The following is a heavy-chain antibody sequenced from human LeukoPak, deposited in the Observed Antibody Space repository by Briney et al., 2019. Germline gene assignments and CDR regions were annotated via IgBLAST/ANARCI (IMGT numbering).Heavy chain of an antibody. D-gene: IGHD6-19*01. Sequence: GGSLRLSCAASGFTFSNSAMSWVRQAPGKGLEWVSTLSGSGITTYYADSVKGRFTISRDNSKNTLYLQMNSLRAEDTAVYYCAKRIYSSGWSYFDYWGHGTLVTVSS. CDR1: GFTFSNSA. J-gene: IGHJ4*01. V-gene: IGHV3-23*01. CDR2: LSGSGITT. CDR3: AKRIYSSGWSYFDY.